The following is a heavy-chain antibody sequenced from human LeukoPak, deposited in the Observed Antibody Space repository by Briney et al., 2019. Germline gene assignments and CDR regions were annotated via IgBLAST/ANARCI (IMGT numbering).Heavy chain of an antibody. D-gene: IGHD3-16*02. J-gene: IGHJ4*02. CDR1: GYTFSGYQ. Sequence: ASVKVSCKSAGYTFSGYQIHWVRQAPGQGLEWMGWINPNSGDTKYAQKFQGRVTMTSDTSTSTVYMELSRLSPDDPAVYSCARGDVSGTYRYLYWGQGTLVTVSS. CDR3: ARGDVSGTYRYLY. CDR2: INPNSGDT. V-gene: IGHV1-2*02.